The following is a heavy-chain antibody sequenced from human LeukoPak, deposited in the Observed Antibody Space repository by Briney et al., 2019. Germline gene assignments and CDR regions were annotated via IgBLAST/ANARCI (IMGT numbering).Heavy chain of an antibody. J-gene: IGHJ5*02. CDR3: ARAYCRSTNCCYPS. Sequence: GGSLRLSCAASGFTFSSYWMTWVRQAPGKGLEWVANIKQDGSEKYCVDSVRGRFTISRDNAQNSLSLQMNLLRPQDTAVYYCARAYCRSTNCCYPSWGQGTLVTVSS. CDR2: IKQDGSEK. CDR1: GFTFSSYW. D-gene: IGHD2-2*01. V-gene: IGHV3-7*01.